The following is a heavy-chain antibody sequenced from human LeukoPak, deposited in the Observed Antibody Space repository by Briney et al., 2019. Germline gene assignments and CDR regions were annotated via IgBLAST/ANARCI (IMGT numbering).Heavy chain of an antibody. CDR1: GGSFSGYY. Sequence: SETLSLTCAVYGGSFSGYYWSWIRQHPGKGLEWIGSIYYNGSTYYNPSLKSRVTISIDTSKNQFSLKLSSVTAADTAVYYCARVTSGYIGPLDYWGQGTLVTVSS. J-gene: IGHJ4*02. V-gene: IGHV4-31*11. CDR2: IYYNGST. CDR3: ARVTSGYIGPLDY. D-gene: IGHD3-22*01.